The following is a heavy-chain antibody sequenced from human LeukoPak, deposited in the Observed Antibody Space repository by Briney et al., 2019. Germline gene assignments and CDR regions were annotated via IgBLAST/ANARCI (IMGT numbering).Heavy chain of an antibody. CDR1: GYTFTSYG. J-gene: IGHJ3*02. Sequence: GASVKVSCRASGYTFTSYGISWVRQAPGQGLEWMGWISAYNGNTNYAQKLQGRVTMTTDTSTSTAYMDLRSLRSDDTAVYYCAGVGHNWNDVSTGAFDIWGQGTMVTVSS. V-gene: IGHV1-18*01. CDR3: AGVGHNWNDVSTGAFDI. CDR2: ISAYNGNT. D-gene: IGHD1-1*01.